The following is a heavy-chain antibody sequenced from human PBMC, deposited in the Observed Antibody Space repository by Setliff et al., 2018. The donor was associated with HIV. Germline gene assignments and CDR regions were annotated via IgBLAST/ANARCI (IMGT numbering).Heavy chain of an antibody. D-gene: IGHD2-2*01. CDR2: IYYSGST. J-gene: IGHJ4*02. CDR3: ARGFDYAQRPPLYYFDY. Sequence: PSETLSLTCTVSGGSISSSSYYWGWIRQPPGKGLEWIGSIYYSGSTYYNPSLKSRVTISVDTSKNQFSLKLSSVTAADTAVYYCARGFDYAQRPPLYYFDYWGQGTLVTSPQ. CDR1: GGSISSSSYY. V-gene: IGHV4-39*07.